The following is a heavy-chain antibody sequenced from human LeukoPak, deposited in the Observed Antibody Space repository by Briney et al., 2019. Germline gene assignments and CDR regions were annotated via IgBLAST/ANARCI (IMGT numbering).Heavy chain of an antibody. CDR3: ARDVSHYDRSGYSLDY. D-gene: IGHD3-22*01. CDR1: GFIFSTYA. Sequence: GGSLRLSCAASGFIFSTYAIHWVRQAPGKGLEWEAVISYDGRNKYYADSVKGRFSISRDNSKNTLSLQMNSLRPEDTALYYCARDVSHYDRSGYSLDYWGQGTLVTVSS. J-gene: IGHJ4*02. V-gene: IGHV3-30*04. CDR2: ISYDGRNK.